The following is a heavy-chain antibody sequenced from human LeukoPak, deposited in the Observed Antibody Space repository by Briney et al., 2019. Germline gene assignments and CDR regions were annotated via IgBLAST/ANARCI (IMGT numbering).Heavy chain of an antibody. CDR1: VGSISSYY. J-gene: IGHJ5*02. CDR2: IYYSGST. V-gene: IGHV4-59*01. D-gene: IGHD1-26*01. CDR3: ARGGIVAPNWFDP. Sequence: PSETLSLTCTVSVGSISSYYWSWIRQPPGKGLEWIGYIYYSGSTNYNPSLKSRVTISVDTSKNQFSLKLSSVTAADTAVYYCARGGIVAPNWFDPWGQGTLVTVSS.